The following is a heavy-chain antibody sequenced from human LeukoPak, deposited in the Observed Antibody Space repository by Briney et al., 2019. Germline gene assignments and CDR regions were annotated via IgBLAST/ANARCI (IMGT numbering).Heavy chain of an antibody. D-gene: IGHD3-9*01. CDR3: ARGDILTGPDY. V-gene: IGHV4-59*01. CDR1: GGSISSYY. Sequence: SETLSLTCTVSGGSISSYYWSWLRQPPGKGLEWIGYIYYSGSTNYNPSLKSRVTISVDTSKNQFSLKLSSVTAADTAVYYCARGDILTGPDYWGQGTLVTVSS. J-gene: IGHJ4*02. CDR2: IYYSGST.